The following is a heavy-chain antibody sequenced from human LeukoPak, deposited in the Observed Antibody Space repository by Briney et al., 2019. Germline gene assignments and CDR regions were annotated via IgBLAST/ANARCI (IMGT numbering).Heavy chain of an antibody. CDR1: GFRFSSYE. CDR3: VRGDRYFFDY. J-gene: IGHJ4*02. D-gene: IGHD1-14*01. Sequence: GSLRLSCAASGFRFSSYEMNWVRQAPGRGLEWVSYIGNTGRTIYYVDSVKGRFTVSRDNAKNSLYLQMNSLRAEDTAIYYCVRGDRYFFDYWGQGTLVTVSS. V-gene: IGHV3-48*03. CDR2: IGNTGRTI.